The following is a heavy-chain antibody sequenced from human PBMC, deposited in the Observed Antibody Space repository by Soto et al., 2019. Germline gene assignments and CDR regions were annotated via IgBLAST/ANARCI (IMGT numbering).Heavy chain of an antibody. J-gene: IGHJ5*02. CDR3: ARASSFRVWFGELWNWFDP. Sequence: SETLSLTCTVSGGSISSGDYYWSWIRQPPGKGLEWIGYIYYSGSTYYNPSLKSRVTISVDRSKNQFSLKLSSVTAADTAVYYCARASSFRVWFGELWNWFDPWGQGTLVTVSS. CDR1: GGSISSGDYY. CDR2: IYYSGST. D-gene: IGHD3-10*01. V-gene: IGHV4-30-4*01.